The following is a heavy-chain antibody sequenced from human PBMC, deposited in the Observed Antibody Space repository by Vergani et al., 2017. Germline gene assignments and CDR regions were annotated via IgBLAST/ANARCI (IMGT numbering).Heavy chain of an antibody. CDR2: IYHSGST. CDR3: AKGIAAAGLGY. J-gene: IGHJ4*02. V-gene: IGHV4-38-2*01. CDR1: GYSISSGYY. Sequence: QVQLQQWGAGLLKPSETLSLTCAVSGYSISSGYYWGWIRQPPGKGLEGIGSIYHSGSTYYNPSLKSRVTISVDTSKNQFSLKLSSVTAADTAVYYCAKGIAAAGLGYWGQGTLVTVSS. D-gene: IGHD6-13*01.